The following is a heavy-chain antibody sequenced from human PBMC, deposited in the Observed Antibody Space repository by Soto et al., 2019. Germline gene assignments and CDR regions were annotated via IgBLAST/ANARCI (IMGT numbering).Heavy chain of an antibody. CDR3: ARLAGGNYYYGMDV. J-gene: IGHJ6*02. CDR2: IYPSDSNT. D-gene: IGHD3-16*01. CDR1: EYSFTNYW. Sequence: PGESLKISCKASEYSFTNYWISWVRQMPGKGLEWMGMIYPSDSNTRYRPSFQGQVTISADKSTSTAYLLWSSLKASDTAMYYCARLAGGNYYYGMDVWGQGTTVTVSS. V-gene: IGHV5-51*01.